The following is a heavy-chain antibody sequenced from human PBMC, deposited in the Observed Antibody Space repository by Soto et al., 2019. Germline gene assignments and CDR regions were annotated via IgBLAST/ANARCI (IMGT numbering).Heavy chain of an antibody. CDR2: ISSSSSVI. CDR1: GFILSDCA. V-gene: IGHV3-48*01. Sequence: EVQLVASGGGLVQPGGSLSLSCATSGFILSDCAMNWVRQAPGKGLEWVSYISSSSSVIDYADSVKGRCTVSRDNARNSLYLQMNRLRAEDTAVYYCARDRRWGSNWYYYMDVWGKGTTVTVSS. CDR3: ARDRRWGSNWYYYMDV. D-gene: IGHD7-27*01. J-gene: IGHJ6*03.